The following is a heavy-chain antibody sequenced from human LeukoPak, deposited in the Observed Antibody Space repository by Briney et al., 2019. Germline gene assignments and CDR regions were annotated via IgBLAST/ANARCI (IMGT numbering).Heavy chain of an antibody. CDR3: ARGPGKSRDSSSWYLNY. V-gene: IGHV4-34*01. J-gene: IGHJ4*02. Sequence: SETLSLTCAVYGGSFSSYYWSWIRQPPGKGLEWGGEINHIGSTNYNPSLKSRVTISVDTSKNQFSLKLSSVTAADTAVYYGARGPGKSRDSSSWYLNYWGQGPLVTVSS. D-gene: IGHD6-13*01. CDR1: GGSFSSYY. CDR2: INHIGST.